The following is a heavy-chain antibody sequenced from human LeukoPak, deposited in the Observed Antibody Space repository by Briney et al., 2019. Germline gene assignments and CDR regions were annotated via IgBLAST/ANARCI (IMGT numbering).Heavy chain of an antibody. Sequence: SETLSLTCTVSGGSVSSSSSYWGWIRQPPGKGLEWIGSIYYSGSTYYNPSLKSRVTMSVDTSTNQFSLKLSSVTAADTAVYYCARPTITNYMDVWGKGTTVTVSS. V-gene: IGHV4-39*07. CDR1: GGSVSSSSSY. D-gene: IGHD3-10*01. CDR3: ARPTITNYMDV. J-gene: IGHJ6*03. CDR2: IYYSGST.